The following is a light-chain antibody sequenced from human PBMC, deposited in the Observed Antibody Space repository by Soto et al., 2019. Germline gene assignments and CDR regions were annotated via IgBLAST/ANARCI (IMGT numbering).Light chain of an antibody. J-gene: IGKJ2*01. Sequence: DIQMTQFPSTLSASVGDRVTITCRASQTTNTWLARYQPKPGTAPKLLIYEASSLEGGDPSRFSASGYRTEFALTLSRLQPDDLATYYRQQYISYPYTFGQGTKVEIK. CDR3: QQYISYPYT. CDR1: QTTNTW. V-gene: IGKV1-5*01. CDR2: EAS.